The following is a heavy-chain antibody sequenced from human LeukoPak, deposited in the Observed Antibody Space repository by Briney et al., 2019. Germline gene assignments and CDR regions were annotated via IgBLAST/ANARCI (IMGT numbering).Heavy chain of an antibody. CDR2: MSADGNIK. J-gene: IGHJ2*01. CDR3: AKPRITMIVVALGGWYFDL. D-gene: IGHD3-22*01. Sequence: GGSLRLSCEASGFIFSTYVIHWVRHAPGKGLEWVAVMSADGNIKLYTDSVKGRFTISRYNFKNTLYLQMDSLRTEDTAVYYCAKPRITMIVVALGGWYFDLWGRGTLVTDSS. V-gene: IGHV3-30*18. CDR1: GFIFSTYV.